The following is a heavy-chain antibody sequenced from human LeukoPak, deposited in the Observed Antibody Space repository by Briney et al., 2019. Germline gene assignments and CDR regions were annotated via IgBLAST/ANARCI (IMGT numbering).Heavy chain of an antibody. CDR3: ARGEKGFLEWLIYYMDV. V-gene: IGHV1-18*01. CDR1: GYTFTSYG. D-gene: IGHD3-3*01. J-gene: IGHJ6*03. Sequence: ASVKVSCKASGYTFTSYGISWVRQAPGQGLEWMGWISAYNGNTNYAQKFQGRVTMTRDTSISTAYMELSRLRSDDTAVYYCARGEKGFLEWLIYYMDVWGKGTTVTVSS. CDR2: ISAYNGNT.